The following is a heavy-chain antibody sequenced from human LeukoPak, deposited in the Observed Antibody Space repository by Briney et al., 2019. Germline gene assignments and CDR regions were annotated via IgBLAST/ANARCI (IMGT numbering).Heavy chain of an antibody. V-gene: IGHV1-2*02. CDR3: ARGRPAGGHSLFDY. CDR1: AYTFTDYY. J-gene: IGHJ4*02. Sequence: GSVKESCKASAYTFTDYYMHWVRQAPGQGLEWMGWINLNSGGTSYAQKFQDRVTMTSDTSISTAYMELSSLRSDDTAVYFCARGRPAGGHSLFDYWGQGTPVTVPS. D-gene: IGHD2-2*01. CDR2: INLNSGGT.